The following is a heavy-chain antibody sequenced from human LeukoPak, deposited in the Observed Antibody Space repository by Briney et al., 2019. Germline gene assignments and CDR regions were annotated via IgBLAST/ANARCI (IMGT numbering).Heavy chain of an antibody. D-gene: IGHD3-22*01. J-gene: IGHJ4*02. Sequence: GGSLRLSCAASGFTVSSNYRSWVRQAPGKGLEWVSSISSSSSSIYYADSVKGRFTISRDNAKNSLYLQMNSLRAEDTAVYYCARASKYYYDSSGYPLDYWGQGTLVTVSS. CDR1: GFTVSSNY. V-gene: IGHV3-21*01. CDR2: ISSSSSSI. CDR3: ARASKYYYDSSGYPLDY.